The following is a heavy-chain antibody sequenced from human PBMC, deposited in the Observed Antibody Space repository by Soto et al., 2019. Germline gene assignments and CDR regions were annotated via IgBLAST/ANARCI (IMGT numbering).Heavy chain of an antibody. CDR3: AREVRGVINYFDY. CDR2: IYYSGST. Sequence: SETLSLTCTVSGGSVSSGSYYWSWIRQPPGKGLEWIGYIYYSGSTNYNPSLKSRVTISVDTSKNQFSLKLSSVTAADTAVYYCAREVRGVINYFDYWGQGTLVT. CDR1: GGSVSSGSYY. V-gene: IGHV4-61*01. D-gene: IGHD3-10*01. J-gene: IGHJ4*02.